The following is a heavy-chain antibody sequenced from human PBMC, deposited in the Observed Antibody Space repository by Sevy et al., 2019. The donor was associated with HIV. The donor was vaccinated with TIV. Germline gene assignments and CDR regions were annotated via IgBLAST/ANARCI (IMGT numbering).Heavy chain of an antibody. J-gene: IGHJ4*02. CDR3: ARSHLAFCGGDCFSPYYFDS. D-gene: IGHD2-21*01. CDR1: GGSISSYY. V-gene: IGHV4-59*01. CDR2: IYSSGST. Sequence: SETLSLTCSVSGGSISSYYWNWIRQPPGKGLERIGYIYSSGSTNYNPSLKSRVTISVDMSKNQFSLKLSSVTAADTAVYYCARSHLAFCGGDCFSPYYFDSWGQGTLSPSPQ.